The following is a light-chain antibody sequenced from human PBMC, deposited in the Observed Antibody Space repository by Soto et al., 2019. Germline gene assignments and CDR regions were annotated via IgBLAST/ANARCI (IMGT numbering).Light chain of an antibody. CDR3: CSYTTTPTHVL. Sequence: QSALTQPASVSGSPGQSITISCTGTSSDVGDYPYVSWYQQHTGKAPKVVIYDVNKRPSGASDRFSGSKSGNTASLTISGLQAEDEADYYCCSYTTTPTHVLFGGGTKLTVL. V-gene: IGLV2-14*03. J-gene: IGLJ3*02. CDR2: DVN. CDR1: SSDVGDYPY.